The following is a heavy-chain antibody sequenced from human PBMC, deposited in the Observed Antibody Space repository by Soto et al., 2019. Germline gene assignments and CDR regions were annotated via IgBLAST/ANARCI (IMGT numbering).Heavy chain of an antibody. CDR2: IFSNDEK. Sequence: QVTLKESGPVLVKPTETLTLTCTVSGFSLSNARMGVSWIRQPPGKALEWLAHIFSNDEKSYSTALKSMLNIPKDTSKSKGVLTMTIMDPVDTATYYCARIKRSDVWRGTHFAPLWCDPWGQGTLVTVSS. V-gene: IGHV2-26*01. CDR3: ARIKRSDVWRGTHFAPLWCDP. J-gene: IGHJ5*02. D-gene: IGHD3-3*01. CDR1: GFSLSNARMG.